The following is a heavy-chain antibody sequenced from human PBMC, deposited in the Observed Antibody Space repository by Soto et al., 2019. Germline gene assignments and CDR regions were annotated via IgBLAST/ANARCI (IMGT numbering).Heavy chain of an antibody. Sequence: SETLSLTCTVSGGSISSYYWSWIRQPPGKGLEWIGYIYYSGSTNYNPSLKSRVTISVDTSKNQFSLKLSSVTAADTAVYYCARDTGNWFDPWGQGTLVTVSS. CDR2: IYYSGST. CDR3: ARDTGNWFDP. J-gene: IGHJ5*02. V-gene: IGHV4-59*01. CDR1: GGSISSYY. D-gene: IGHD3-10*01.